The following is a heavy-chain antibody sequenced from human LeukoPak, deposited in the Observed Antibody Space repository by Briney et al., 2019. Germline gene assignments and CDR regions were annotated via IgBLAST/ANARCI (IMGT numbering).Heavy chain of an antibody. CDR1: GFTFSSHA. V-gene: IGHV3-23*01. CDR3: AKSKYSSSWYYFDC. CDR2: ITVSGGGT. Sequence: GGSLRLSCAASGFTFSSHAMSWVRQAPGKGLEWVSTITVSGGGTYYTDSVKGRFTISRDNSENALYLQMNSLRAEDTAVYYCAKSKYSSSWYYFDCWGQGTLVTVSS. D-gene: IGHD6-13*01. J-gene: IGHJ4*02.